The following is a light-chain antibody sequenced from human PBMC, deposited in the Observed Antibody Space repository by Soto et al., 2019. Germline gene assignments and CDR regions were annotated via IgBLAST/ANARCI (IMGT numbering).Light chain of an antibody. CDR2: DAS. Sequence: DIQMTQSPSTLSASVGDRVTITCRASQSISSWLAWYQQKPWKAPKLLIYDASSLESGVQSRFSGSGSGTEFTLTISSLQPDDFATYYCQQYNSYSPTFGQGTKVEIK. J-gene: IGKJ1*01. CDR3: QQYNSYSPT. CDR1: QSISSW. V-gene: IGKV1-5*01.